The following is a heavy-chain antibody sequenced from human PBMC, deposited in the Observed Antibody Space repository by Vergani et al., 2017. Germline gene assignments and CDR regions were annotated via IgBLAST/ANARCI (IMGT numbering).Heavy chain of an antibody. Sequence: QVQLVQSGAEVKKPGASVKVSCKASGYTFTSYGISWVRQAPGQGLEWMGWISAYNGNTNYAQKLQGRVTMTIDTSTSTAYMELRSLRSDDTAVYYCASAALDYVWGSYRLYYFDYWGQGTLVTVSS. V-gene: IGHV1-18*01. CDR3: ASAALDYVWGSYRLYYFDY. CDR2: ISAYNGNT. CDR1: GYTFTSYG. D-gene: IGHD3-16*02. J-gene: IGHJ4*02.